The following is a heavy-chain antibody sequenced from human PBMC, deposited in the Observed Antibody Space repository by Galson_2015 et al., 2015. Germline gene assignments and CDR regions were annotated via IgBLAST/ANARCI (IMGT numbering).Heavy chain of an antibody. CDR3: ASSITMPRTFDY. CDR1: GFTVSSNC. V-gene: IGHV3-53*01. J-gene: IGHJ4*02. D-gene: IGHD3-10*01. Sequence: SLRLSCAASGFTVSSNCMSWVRQAPGKGLEWVSVIYSGGSTYYADSVKGRFTISRDNSKNTLYLQMNSLRAEDTAVYYCASSITMPRTFDYWGQGTLVTVSS. CDR2: IYSGGST.